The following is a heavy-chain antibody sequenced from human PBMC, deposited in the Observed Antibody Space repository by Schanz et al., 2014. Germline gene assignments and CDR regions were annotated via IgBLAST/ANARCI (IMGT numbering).Heavy chain of an antibody. CDR2: IGGSGSDT. Sequence: EVQLVESGGGLVQPGGSLRLSCEASGFTFSSFAMSWVRQAPGKGLEWVSYIGGSGSDTYYADSVRGRFTISRDNSKTMLYLQMNSLRADDTAVYYCAKKGGDYGSGSYQIIDDWGQGTLVTVSS. CDR3: AKKGGDYGSGSYQIIDD. D-gene: IGHD3-10*01. V-gene: IGHV3-23*04. CDR1: GFTFSSFA. J-gene: IGHJ4*02.